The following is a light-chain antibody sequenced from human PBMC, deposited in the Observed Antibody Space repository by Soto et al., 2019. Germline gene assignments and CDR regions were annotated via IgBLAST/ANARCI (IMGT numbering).Light chain of an antibody. CDR2: DAS. J-gene: IGKJ3*01. V-gene: IGKV3-20*01. CDR1: QSVSSN. Sequence: EIVMKQSPATLSVSPGERATFSCRASQSVSSNLAWYQQKPGQTPRLLIYDASSRATGIPDRISGSGSGTDFTLTISRLEPEDFAVYYCQQYGSAPFTFGPGTKVDIK. CDR3: QQYGSAPFT.